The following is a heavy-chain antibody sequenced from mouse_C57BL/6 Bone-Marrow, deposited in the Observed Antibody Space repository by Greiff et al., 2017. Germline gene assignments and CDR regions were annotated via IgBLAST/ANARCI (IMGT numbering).Heavy chain of an antibody. CDR2: IRLKSDNYAT. CDR1: GFTFSNYW. Sequence: EVKLLESGGGLVQPGGSMKLSCVASGFTFSNYWMNWVRQSPEKGLEWVAQIRLKSDNYATHYAESVKGRFTISRDDSKSSVYLQMNNLRAEDTGIYYCTGDWDFDYWGQGTTLTVSA. D-gene: IGHD4-1*01. J-gene: IGHJ2*01. CDR3: TGDWDFDY. V-gene: IGHV6-3*01.